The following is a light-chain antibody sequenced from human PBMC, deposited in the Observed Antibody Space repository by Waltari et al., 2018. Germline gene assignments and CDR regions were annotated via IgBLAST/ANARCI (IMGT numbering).Light chain of an antibody. CDR1: SRDVGGYNY. CDR2: GVS. CDR3: SSYTGSNVV. V-gene: IGLV2-8*01. Sequence: QSALTQPPSASESPGQSVAISCTGTSRDVGGYNYVSWYHQHPGKAPKLMIDGVSYRPPGVPDRFSGSKSGNTASLTVSGLQAEDEADYYCSSYTGSNVVFGGGTKLTVL. J-gene: IGLJ2*01.